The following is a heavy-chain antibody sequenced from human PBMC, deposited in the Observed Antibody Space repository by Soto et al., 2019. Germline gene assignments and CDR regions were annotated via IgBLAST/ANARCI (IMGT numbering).Heavy chain of an antibody. CDR2: IYWDEDK. V-gene: IGHV2-5*02. CDR1: GFSLRTRGVA. D-gene: IGHD5-12*01. J-gene: IGHJ4*02. CDR3: AHRPRGYAYYIDY. Sequence: QITLKESGPTLVKPTQTLTLTCTFSGFSLRTRGVAVSWFRQPPGKALEWLALIYWDEDKWYSPSLKSRLTITDDTSKNQVVLAVTNMDPMDTATYYCAHRPRGYAYYIDYWGQGTLVTVSS.